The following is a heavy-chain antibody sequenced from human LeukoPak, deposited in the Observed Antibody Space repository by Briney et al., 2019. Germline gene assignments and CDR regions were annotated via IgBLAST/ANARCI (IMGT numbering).Heavy chain of an antibody. CDR1: NYSITSGSY. D-gene: IGHD4-23*01. CDR2: IHFSGST. Sequence: SETLSLTCIVSNYSITSGSYWSWIRQPPGKGLEWIGYIHFSGSTDYNPSLKSRVTILVDTSKNQFSLKLSSVTAADTAVYYCARSFYGGNSDYWGQGTLVIVSS. CDR3: ARSFYGGNSDY. V-gene: IGHV4-61*01. J-gene: IGHJ4*02.